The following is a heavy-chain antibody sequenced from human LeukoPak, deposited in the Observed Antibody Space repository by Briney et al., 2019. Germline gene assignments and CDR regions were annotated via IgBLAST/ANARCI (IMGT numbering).Heavy chain of an antibody. CDR2: IDWDDDK. CDR3: ARILGGAPSGYSSSWRWFDP. Sequence: SGPALVKPTQTLTLTCTFSGFPLSTSGMCVSWIRQPPGKALEWLALIDWDDDKYYSTSLKTRLTISKDTSKNQVVLTMTNMDPVDTATCYCARILGGAPSGYSSSWRWFDPWGQGTLVTVSS. D-gene: IGHD6-13*01. V-gene: IGHV2-70*01. CDR1: GFPLSTSGMC. J-gene: IGHJ5*02.